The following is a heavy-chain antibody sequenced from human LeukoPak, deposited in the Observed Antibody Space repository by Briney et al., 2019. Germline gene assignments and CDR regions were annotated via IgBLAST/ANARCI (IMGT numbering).Heavy chain of an antibody. V-gene: IGHV4-28*01. CDR2: IYHSGST. Sequence: SETLSLTCAVSGYSISSSSNWWGWIRQPPGKGLEWIGYIYHSGSTYYNPSLKSRVTISIDTSKNQFSLKLSSLTAADTAVYYCARLGVVTALDYWGQGTLVTVSS. CDR3: ARLGVVTALDY. CDR1: GYSISSSSNW. J-gene: IGHJ4*02. D-gene: IGHD2-21*02.